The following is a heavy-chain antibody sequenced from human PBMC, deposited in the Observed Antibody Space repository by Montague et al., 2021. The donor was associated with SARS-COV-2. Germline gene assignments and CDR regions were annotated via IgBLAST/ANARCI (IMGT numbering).Heavy chain of an antibody. CDR1: GASITTYY. Sequence: SETLSLTCTVSGASITTYYWSWIRQSAGKGLEWIGRIHTSGNTNYNPTLRSRVIMSVDTSKNQFSLKLNSVTAADTAVYYCAREATSWFGELMGVWLDPWGQGTLVTVSS. CDR3: AREATSWFGELMGVWLDP. D-gene: IGHD3-10*01. CDR2: IHTSGNT. V-gene: IGHV4-4*07. J-gene: IGHJ5*02.